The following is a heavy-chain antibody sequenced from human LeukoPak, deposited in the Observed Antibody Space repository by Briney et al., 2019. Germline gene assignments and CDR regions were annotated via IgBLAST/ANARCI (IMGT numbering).Heavy chain of an antibody. CDR2: IYTSGST. J-gene: IGHJ4*02. CDR3: ARDRYGGIIDY. CDR1: GGSISSYY. Sequence: PSETLSLTCTVSGGSISSYYWGWIRLPAGKGLEWIGRIYTSGSTNYNPSLKSRVTMSVDTPKNQFSLKLSSVTAADTAVYYCARDRYGGIIDYWGQGTLVTVSS. V-gene: IGHV4-4*07. D-gene: IGHD1-1*01.